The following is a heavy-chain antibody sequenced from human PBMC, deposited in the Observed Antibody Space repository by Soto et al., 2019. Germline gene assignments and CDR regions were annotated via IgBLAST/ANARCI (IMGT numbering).Heavy chain of an antibody. V-gene: IGHV3-30-3*02. CDR2: ISYDGSNK. J-gene: IGHJ4*02. Sequence: LRLSCAASGFTLSSYAMHWVRQAPGKGLEWVAVISYDGSNKYYADSVKGRFTISRENSKNTLYLQMNSLRAEDTALYYCAKFGLAPGYFDWLLAPDGELDYLGRRTLVAVCS. D-gene: IGHD3-9*01. CDR1: GFTLSSYA. CDR3: AKFGLAPGYFDWLLAPDGELDY.